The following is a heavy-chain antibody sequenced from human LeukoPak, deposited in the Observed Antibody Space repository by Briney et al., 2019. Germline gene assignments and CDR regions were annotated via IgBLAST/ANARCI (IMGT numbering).Heavy chain of an antibody. D-gene: IGHD2-2*01. J-gene: IGHJ4*02. CDR1: GLTFSSYW. Sequence: GGSLSLSCAASGLTFSSYWMSWVRPAPAKGLEWVASIKNDGSDKYYVACAKGRFTISRGNAKNSLYPQINSLSAEDTAVYFCARVYPGTRPFDSWGQGTLVTVPS. CDR2: IKNDGSDK. V-gene: IGHV3-7*03. CDR3: ARVYPGTRPFDS.